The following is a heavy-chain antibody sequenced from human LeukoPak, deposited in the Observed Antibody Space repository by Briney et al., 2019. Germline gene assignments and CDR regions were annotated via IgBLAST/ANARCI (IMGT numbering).Heavy chain of an antibody. V-gene: IGHV3-53*01. CDR1: GFTFSNAW. Sequence: GGSLRLSCAASGFTFSNAWMSWVRQAPGKGLEWVSVIYSGGSTYYADSVKGRFTISRDNSKSTLYLQMNSLRVEDTAVYYCAKDRGIISDYWGQGTLVTVSS. CDR3: AKDRGIISDY. D-gene: IGHD3-10*01. J-gene: IGHJ4*02. CDR2: IYSGGST.